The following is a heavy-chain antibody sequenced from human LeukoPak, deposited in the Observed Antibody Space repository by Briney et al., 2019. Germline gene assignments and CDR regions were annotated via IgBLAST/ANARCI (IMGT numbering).Heavy chain of an antibody. CDR1: GYTFTSYY. D-gene: IGHD2-2*01. Sequence: ASVKASCKASGYTFTSYYMHWVRQAPGQGLEWMGIINPSGGSTSYAQKFQGRVTMTRDTSTSTVYMELSSLRSEDTAVYYCARDRSCSSTSCYEYFQHWGQGTLVTVSS. V-gene: IGHV1-46*01. J-gene: IGHJ1*01. CDR2: INPSGGST. CDR3: ARDRSCSSTSCYEYFQH.